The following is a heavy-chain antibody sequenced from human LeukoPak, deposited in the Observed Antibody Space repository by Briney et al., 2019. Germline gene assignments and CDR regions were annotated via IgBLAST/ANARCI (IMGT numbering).Heavy chain of an antibody. CDR3: AREYSTSSEGDYFDY. D-gene: IGHD6-6*01. CDR1: GSSITTYY. V-gene: IGHV4-59*01. Sequence: SETLSLTCTVSGSSITTYYWTWIRQPPGKGLEWIGYIYHSGSTNYNPSLKSRVTISLDTSRNQFSLRLSSVTAADTAVYFCAREYSTSSEGDYFDYWGQGSLVTVSS. J-gene: IGHJ4*02. CDR2: IYHSGST.